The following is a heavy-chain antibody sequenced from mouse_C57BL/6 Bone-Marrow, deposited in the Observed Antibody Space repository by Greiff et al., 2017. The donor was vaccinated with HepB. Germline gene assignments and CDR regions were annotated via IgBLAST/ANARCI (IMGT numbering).Heavy chain of an antibody. Sequence: VQLQQSGAELVKPGASVKLSCTASGFNIKDYYMHWVKQRTEQGLEWIGRIDPEDGENKYAPKFQGKATITADTSSNTAYLQLSSLTSEDTAVYYCARLDYYDYDGPEPWFAYWGQGTLVTVSA. J-gene: IGHJ3*01. V-gene: IGHV14-2*01. CDR1: GFNIKDYY. CDR3: ARLDYYDYDGPEPWFAY. CDR2: IDPEDGEN. D-gene: IGHD2-4*01.